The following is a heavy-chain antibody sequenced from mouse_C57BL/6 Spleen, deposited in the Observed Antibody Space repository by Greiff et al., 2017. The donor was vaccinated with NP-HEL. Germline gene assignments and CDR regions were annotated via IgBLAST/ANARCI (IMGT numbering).Heavy chain of an antibody. V-gene: IGHV1-53*01. D-gene: IGHD1-1*01. CDR3: ARSRYYGSSSAYFDY. Sequence: VKLQQPGTELVKPGASVKLSCKASGYTFTSYWMHWVKQRPGQGLEWIGNINPSNGGTNYNEKFKSKATLTVDKSSSTAYMQLSSLTSEDSAVYYCARSRYYGSSSAYFDYWGQGTTLTVSS. CDR2: INPSNGGT. J-gene: IGHJ2*01. CDR1: GYTFTSYW.